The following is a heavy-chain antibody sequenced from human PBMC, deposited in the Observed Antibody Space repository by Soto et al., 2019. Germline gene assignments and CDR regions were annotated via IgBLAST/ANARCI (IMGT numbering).Heavy chain of an antibody. CDR3: ARRPMYNWNVQDYYFGMDV. CDR1: GYSFTSYW. Sequence: GESLKISCKGSGYSFTSYWIGWVRQMPGKGLEWMGIIYPGDSDTRYSPSFQGQVTISADKSISTAYLQWSSLKASDTAMYYCARRPMYNWNVQDYYFGMDVWGQGTTVTVS. D-gene: IGHD1-1*01. J-gene: IGHJ6*02. V-gene: IGHV5-51*01. CDR2: IYPGDSDT.